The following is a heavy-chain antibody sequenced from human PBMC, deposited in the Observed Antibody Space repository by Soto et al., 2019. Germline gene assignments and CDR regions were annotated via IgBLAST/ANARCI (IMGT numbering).Heavy chain of an antibody. CDR2: ISPDGTNK. Sequence: GGSLRLSCVASGFIFSGSAMYWVRQAPGKGLEWVGVISPDGTNKYYVDSVKGRFSISRDDSENTLFLQMNSLRPDDTAVYYCARVGSGGGGDYWGQGSLVTVSS. V-gene: IGHV3-30*04. CDR3: ARVGSGGGGDY. CDR1: GFIFSGSA. J-gene: IGHJ4*02. D-gene: IGHD1-26*01.